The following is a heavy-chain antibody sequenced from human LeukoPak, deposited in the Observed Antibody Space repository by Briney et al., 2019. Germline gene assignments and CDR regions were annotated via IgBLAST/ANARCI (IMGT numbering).Heavy chain of an antibody. CDR3: ARRIMVRGVNEYYFDY. CDR2: ISTSSSYI. Sequence: PGGSLRLSCAASGFTFSSYNMNWVRQAPGKGLEWVPSISTSSSYIYYADSVKGRFTISRDNAKNSLYLQMNSLRAEDTAVYYCARRIMVRGVNEYYFDYWGQGTLVTVSS. CDR1: GFTFSSYN. D-gene: IGHD3-10*01. J-gene: IGHJ4*02. V-gene: IGHV3-21*01.